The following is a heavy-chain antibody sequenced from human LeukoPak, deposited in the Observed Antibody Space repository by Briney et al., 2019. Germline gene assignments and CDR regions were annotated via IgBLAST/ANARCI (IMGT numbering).Heavy chain of an antibody. CDR1: GFNVSSNY. Sequence: GGSLRLSCTVSGFNVSSNYMSWVRQAPGKGLEWVSLIYSGGSTYYADSVKGRFTISRDDSKNTLYLQMNSLRDEDTAVYYCARDAAYYYHWFDPWGQGTLVTVSS. CDR2: IYSGGST. D-gene: IGHD3-10*01. CDR3: ARDAAYYYHWFDP. V-gene: IGHV3-53*01. J-gene: IGHJ5*02.